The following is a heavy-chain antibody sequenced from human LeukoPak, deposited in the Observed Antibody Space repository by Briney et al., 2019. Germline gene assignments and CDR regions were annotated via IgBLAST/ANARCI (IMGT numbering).Heavy chain of an antibody. CDR3: ARNRIAVAVLPYYFDY. V-gene: IGHV4-39*01. CDR1: GGSISSSSYY. CDR2: IYYSGST. Sequence: KPSETLSLTCTVSGGSISSSSYYWGWIRQPPGKGLEWIGSIYYSGSTYYNPSLKSRVTISVDTSKNQFSLKLSSVTAADTAVYYCARNRIAVAVLPYYFDYWGQGTLVTVSS. D-gene: IGHD6-19*01. J-gene: IGHJ4*02.